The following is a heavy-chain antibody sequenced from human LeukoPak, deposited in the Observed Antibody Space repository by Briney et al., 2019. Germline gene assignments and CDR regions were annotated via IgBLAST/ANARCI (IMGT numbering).Heavy chain of an antibody. J-gene: IGHJ4*02. CDR3: ARVCSSTSCYENDL. V-gene: IGHV1-2*02. D-gene: IGHD2-2*01. CDR2: INPNSGGT. CDR1: GYTFTGYY. Sequence: GASVKVSCKASGYTFTGYYMHWVRQAPGQGLEWMGWINPNSGGTNYAQKFQGRVTMTRDTSISTAYMELSRLRSDDTAVYYCARVCSSTSCYENDLWGQGTLVTVSS.